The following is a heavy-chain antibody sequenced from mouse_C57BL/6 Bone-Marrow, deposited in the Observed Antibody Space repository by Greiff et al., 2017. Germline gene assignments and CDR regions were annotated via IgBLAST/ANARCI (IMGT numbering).Heavy chain of an antibody. Sequence: DVKLVESGPGLVKPSQSLSLTCSVTGYSFTSGYFWNWIRQFPGNKLEWLGYISYDGSNNYNPSLKNRISITRDTSTNQFFLKLNSVTTEDTATYYCARYYYGIDYWGQGTTLTVSS. CDR3: ARYYYGIDY. CDR2: ISYDGSN. CDR1: GYSFTSGYF. D-gene: IGHD1-1*01. J-gene: IGHJ2*01. V-gene: IGHV3-6*01.